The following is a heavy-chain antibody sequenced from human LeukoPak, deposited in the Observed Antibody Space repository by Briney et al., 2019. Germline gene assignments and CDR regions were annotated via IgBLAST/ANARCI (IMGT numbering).Heavy chain of an antibody. Sequence: SETLSLTCTVSGGSISSYYWSWIRQPPGKGLEWIGYIYYSGSTNYNPSLKSRVTISVDTSKNQFSLKLSSVTAADTAVYYCARSQAVACTPFVDYWGQGTLVTVSS. CDR3: ARSQAVACTPFVDY. CDR2: IYYSGST. V-gene: IGHV4-59*01. D-gene: IGHD6-19*01. CDR1: GGSISSYY. J-gene: IGHJ4*02.